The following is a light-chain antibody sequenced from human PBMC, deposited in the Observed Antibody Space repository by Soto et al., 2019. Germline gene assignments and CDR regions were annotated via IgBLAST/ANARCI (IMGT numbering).Light chain of an antibody. CDR2: DVS. CDR1: SSDVGGYNY. Sequence: QSVLTQPRSVSGSPGQSVTISCTGTSSDVGGYNYVSWYLQHPGKAPKVMIYDVSKRPSGVPDRFSGSKSGNTASLTISGLQSEDEADYYCCSFAGNYIYVFGTGTEVTVL. CDR3: CSFAGNYIYV. J-gene: IGLJ1*01. V-gene: IGLV2-11*01.